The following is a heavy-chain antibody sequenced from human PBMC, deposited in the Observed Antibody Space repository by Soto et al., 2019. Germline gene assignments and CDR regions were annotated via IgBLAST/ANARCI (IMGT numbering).Heavy chain of an antibody. D-gene: IGHD5-12*01. CDR3: ARAPQRRGYGRQYFDP. CDR1: GFKFSNYG. V-gene: IGHV3-33*01. Sequence: GGSLRLSCAASGFKFSNYGMHWVRQGPGKGLEWVAVIWDDGSEKYYEDSVKGRFSISRDNSKNTLYLQMNSLRVEDTAIYYCARAPQRRGYGRQYFDPSGHGTLVTDSS. CDR2: IWDDGSEK. J-gene: IGHJ5*02.